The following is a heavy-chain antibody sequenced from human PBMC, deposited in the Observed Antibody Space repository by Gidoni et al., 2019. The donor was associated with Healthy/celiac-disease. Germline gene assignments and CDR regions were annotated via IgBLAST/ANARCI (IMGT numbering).Heavy chain of an antibody. CDR1: GYTFTSYY. D-gene: IGHD4-4*01. CDR2: MNPNSGNT. V-gene: IGHV1-8*01. CDR3: ARDISVRHDYRVYYGMDV. Sequence: QVQLVQSGAEVKKPGASVKVSCKASGYTFTSYYINWVRQATGQGLEWMGWMNPNSGNTGYAQKFQGRVTMTRNTSISTAYMELSSLRSEDTAVYYCARDISVRHDYRVYYGMDVWGQGTTVTVSS. J-gene: IGHJ6*02.